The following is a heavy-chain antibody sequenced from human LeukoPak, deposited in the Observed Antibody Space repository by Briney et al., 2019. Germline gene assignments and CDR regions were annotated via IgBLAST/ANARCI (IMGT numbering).Heavy chain of an antibody. CDR1: GFTFSTDA. Sequence: PGGSLRLSCAASGFTFSTDAMTWVRQAPGKGLEWVGRIKSKTDGGTIDYAAPVKGRFTISRDDSKDTLFLRMNSLKTEDTAVYYCTTDLSELDDSGYYAKYFHHWGQGTLVSVSS. V-gene: IGHV3-15*01. CDR3: TTDLSELDDSGYYAKYFHH. D-gene: IGHD3-22*01. CDR2: IKSKTDGGTI. J-gene: IGHJ1*01.